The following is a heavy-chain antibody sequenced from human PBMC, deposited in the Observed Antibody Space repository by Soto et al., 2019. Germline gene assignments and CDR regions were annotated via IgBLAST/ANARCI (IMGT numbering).Heavy chain of an antibody. Sequence: GGSLRLSCAASGFTLSSYAMSWVRQAPVKGLEWVSAISGSGGSTYYADSVKGRFTISRDNSKNTLYLQMNSLRAEDTAVYYCAFDRAYCSSTSCYRGYYYYYGMDVWGQGTTVTVSS. CDR3: AFDRAYCSSTSCYRGYYYYYGMDV. CDR1: GFTLSSYA. J-gene: IGHJ6*02. CDR2: ISGSGGST. D-gene: IGHD2-2*01. V-gene: IGHV3-23*01.